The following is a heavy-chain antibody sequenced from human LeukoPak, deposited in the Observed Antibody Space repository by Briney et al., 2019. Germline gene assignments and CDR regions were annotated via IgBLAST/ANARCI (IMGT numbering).Heavy chain of an antibody. V-gene: IGHV1-2*02. CDR2: INPNSGGT. D-gene: IGHD6-19*01. CDR1: GYTFTGYY. J-gene: IGHJ4*02. CDR3: ARSSGWKYNIDY. Sequence: ASVKVSCKASGYTFTGYYMHWARQAPGQGLEWMGWINPNSGGTNYAQKFQGRVTMTRDTSISTAYMELSRLRSDDTAMYYCARSSGWKYNIDYWGQGTLVTVSS.